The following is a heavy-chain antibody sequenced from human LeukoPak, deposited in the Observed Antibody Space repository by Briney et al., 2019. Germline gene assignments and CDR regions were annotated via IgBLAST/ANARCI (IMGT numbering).Heavy chain of an antibody. CDR2: ISGSAGST. CDR1: GFTFDDYA. CDR3: AKDIVVVPAAGDALDI. J-gene: IGHJ3*02. D-gene: IGHD2-2*01. V-gene: IGHV3-23*01. Sequence: GGSLRLSCAASGFTFDDYAMHWVRQAPGKGLEWVSGISGSAGSTYYTDSVKGRFTISRDISKNTLYLQMNSLRVEDTAVYYCAKDIVVVPAAGDALDIWGQGTMVTVSS.